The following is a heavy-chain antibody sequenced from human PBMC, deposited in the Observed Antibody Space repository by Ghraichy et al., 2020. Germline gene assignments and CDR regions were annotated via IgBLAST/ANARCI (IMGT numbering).Heavy chain of an antibody. CDR1: GFSFRNYW. CDR2: INKDGSEI. V-gene: IGHV3-7*01. J-gene: IGHJ4*02. D-gene: IGHD4-17*01. CDR3: ARYNYGDSGGPFDY. Sequence: LSLTCATSGFSFRNYWMSWVRQTSGKGLEWVGNINKDGSEIHYVDSVKGRFTISRDNAKGSLHLQMNSLRVEDTAVYFCARYNYGDSGGPFDYWGQGTLVTGSS.